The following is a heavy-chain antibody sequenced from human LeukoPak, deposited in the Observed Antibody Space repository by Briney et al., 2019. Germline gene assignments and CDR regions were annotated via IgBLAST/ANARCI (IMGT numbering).Heavy chain of an antibody. CDR1: GGTFSSYG. Sequence: ASVKVSCKASGGTFSSYGISWVRQAPGQGLEWMGWISAYNGNTNYAQKLQGRVTMTTDTSTSTAYMELRSLRSDDTAVYYCARDGDSSGYYEGPFNYYYYGMDVWGQGTTVTVSS. V-gene: IGHV1-18*01. D-gene: IGHD3-22*01. CDR3: ARDGDSSGYYEGPFNYYYYGMDV. CDR2: ISAYNGNT. J-gene: IGHJ6*02.